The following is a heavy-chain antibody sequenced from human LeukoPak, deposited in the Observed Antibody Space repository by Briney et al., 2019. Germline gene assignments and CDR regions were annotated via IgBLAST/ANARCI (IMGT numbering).Heavy chain of an antibody. Sequence: KASETLSLTCAVYGGSFSGYYWSWIRQPPGKGLEWIGEINHSGSTNYNPSLKSRVTISVDTSKNQFSLKLSSVTAADSAVYYCARGGIVPAAPAPGGMDVWGRGTTVTVSS. CDR2: INHSGST. D-gene: IGHD2-2*01. CDR3: ARGGIVPAAPAPGGMDV. CDR1: GGSFSGYY. J-gene: IGHJ6*04. V-gene: IGHV4-34*01.